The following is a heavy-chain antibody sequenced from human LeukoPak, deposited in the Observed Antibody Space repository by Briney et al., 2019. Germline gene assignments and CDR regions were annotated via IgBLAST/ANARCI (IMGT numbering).Heavy chain of an antibody. CDR1: GFTFSDYA. CDR2: ISGSVART. Sequence: TGGSLRLSCAAAGFTFSDYAMTWVRQAPGKGLEWVSAISGSVARTDYADSVKGRFTISRDNSKKTLYLQMSGLRAEDTAVYYCARVDGYNLDDASDIWGQGTLVTVSS. J-gene: IGHJ3*02. D-gene: IGHD5-24*01. V-gene: IGHV3-23*01. CDR3: ARVDGYNLDDASDI.